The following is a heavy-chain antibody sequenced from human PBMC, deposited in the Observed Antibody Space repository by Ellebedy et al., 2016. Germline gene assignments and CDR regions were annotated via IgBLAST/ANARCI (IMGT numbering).Heavy chain of an antibody. Sequence: GGSLRLSCVGAGFSFDDFSLHWVRHSPGKGLEWVSLIGRKGLATFYADSVRGRFTISRDNRKNSIFLQMNSLRPGDTAIYYCAKEKKGSKWTAFDYWGQGTTVTVSS. V-gene: IGHV3-43*01. CDR2: IGRKGLAT. D-gene: IGHD4-11*01. J-gene: IGHJ4*03. CDR1: GFSFDDFS. CDR3: AKEKKGSKWTAFDY.